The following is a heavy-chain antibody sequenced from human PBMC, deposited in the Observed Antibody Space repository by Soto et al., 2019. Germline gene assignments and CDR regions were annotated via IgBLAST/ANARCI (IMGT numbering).Heavy chain of an antibody. D-gene: IGHD6-19*01. V-gene: IGHV3-7*01. J-gene: IGHJ4*02. CDR2: IKQDGSEK. CDR3: AREPTYSSGWFDY. CDR1: GFTFSSYW. Sequence: GGSLRLCCAASGFTFSSYWMSWVRQAPGKGLEWVANIKQDGSEKYYVDSVKGRFTISRDNAKNSLYLQMNSLRAEDTAVYYCAREPTYSSGWFDYWGQGTLVTVSS.